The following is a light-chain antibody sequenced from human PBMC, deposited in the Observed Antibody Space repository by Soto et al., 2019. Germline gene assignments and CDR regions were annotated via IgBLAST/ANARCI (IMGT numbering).Light chain of an antibody. V-gene: IGKV1-5*01. J-gene: IGKJ1*01. CDR2: DAS. CDR1: QSISSW. CDR3: QQYGSLSWT. Sequence: DIQMNQSPSTLSASVGDRVTITCRASQSISSWLAWYQQKPGKAPKLLIYDASSLESGVPARFSGSGSGTDFTLTISSLEPEDFAMYYCQQYGSLSWTFGQGTKVDIK.